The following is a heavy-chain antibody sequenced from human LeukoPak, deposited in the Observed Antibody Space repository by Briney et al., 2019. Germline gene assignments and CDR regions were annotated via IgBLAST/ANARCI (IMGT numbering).Heavy chain of an antibody. D-gene: IGHD2-15*01. CDR3: ARIPLGYCSGGSCYIYYYYMDV. CDR1: GFTFSSYE. Sequence: GGSLRLSCAASGFTFSSYEMNWVRQAPGKGLEWVSYISSSGSTIYYADSVKGRFTISRDNAKNSLYPQMNSLRAEDTAVYYCARIPLGYCSGGSCYIYYYYMDVWGKGTTVTVSS. J-gene: IGHJ6*03. CDR2: ISSSGSTI. V-gene: IGHV3-48*03.